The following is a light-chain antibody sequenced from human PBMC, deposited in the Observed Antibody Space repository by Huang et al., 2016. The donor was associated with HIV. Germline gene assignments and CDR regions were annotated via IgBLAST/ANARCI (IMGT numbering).Light chain of an antibody. J-gene: IGKJ1*01. CDR2: WAS. Sequence: IVMTQSPESLAVSLGERASINCKSSPSLLYRSNNKNYLAWYQKKQGQPPTLLIYWASGRGVGVPERFSGGGSGTNFTLTINSLQADDVAVYYCQQHYGRQSTFGQGT. CDR3: QQHYGRQST. V-gene: IGKV4-1*01. CDR1: PSLLYRSNNKNY.